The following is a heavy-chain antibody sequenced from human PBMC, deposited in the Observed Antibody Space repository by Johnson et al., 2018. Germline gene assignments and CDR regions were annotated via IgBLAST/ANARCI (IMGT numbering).Heavy chain of an antibody. D-gene: IGHD1-1*01. CDR3: AKATRRTYDYGMDV. CDR2: ISYDGSNK. Sequence: QVQLVESGGGVVQXGRSLRLXCAASGFSFSSYGMHWVRQAPGKGLEWVAVISYDGSNKYYADSVKGRFTISRDNSKNTLYLQMNSLRAVDTAVYYCAKATRRTYDYGMDVWGQGTTVTVSS. V-gene: IGHV3-30*18. J-gene: IGHJ6*02. CDR1: GFSFSSYG.